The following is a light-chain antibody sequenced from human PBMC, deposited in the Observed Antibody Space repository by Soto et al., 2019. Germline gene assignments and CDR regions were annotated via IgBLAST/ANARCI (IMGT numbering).Light chain of an antibody. CDR3: QQYKSWPIT. CDR1: QNASSSY. Sequence: EVVLTQSPGTLSLSPGERATLSCRARQNASSSYLAWYQQKPGQAPRLLIYGASTWATGVPPRFTGSGSGTEFTLTISGLQSEDFAVDYCQQYKSWPITFGQATRLEIK. CDR2: GAS. J-gene: IGKJ5*01. V-gene: IGKV3-20*01.